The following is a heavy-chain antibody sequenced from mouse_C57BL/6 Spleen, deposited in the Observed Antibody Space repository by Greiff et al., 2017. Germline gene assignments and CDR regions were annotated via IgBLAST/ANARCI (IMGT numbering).Heavy chain of an antibody. Sequence: LVESGAELVRPGASVKLSCTASGFNIKDYYMHWVKQRPEQGLEWIGRIDPEDGDTEYAPKFQGKATMTADTSSNTAYLQLSSLTSEDTAVYYCTTGYYYGSSYNPYWYFDVWGTGTTVTVSS. V-gene: IGHV14-1*01. CDR2: IDPEDGDT. CDR1: GFNIKDYY. CDR3: TTGYYYGSSYNPYWYFDV. J-gene: IGHJ1*03. D-gene: IGHD1-1*01.